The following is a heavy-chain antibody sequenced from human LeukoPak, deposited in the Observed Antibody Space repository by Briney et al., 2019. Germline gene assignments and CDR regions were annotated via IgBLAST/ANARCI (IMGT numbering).Heavy chain of an antibody. CDR2: ISASNGNI. CDR3: ARDWVRYCSTASCLLQFDS. J-gene: IGHJ4*02. CDR1: GYTFSSHG. V-gene: IGHV1-18*01. Sequence: GASVKVSCKAYGYTFSSHGISWVRQAPGQGLEWMGWISASNGNINSAQKLQGRLTMTTDTSTNTAYMELRGLRSDDTAVYYCARDWVRYCSTASCLLQFDSWGQGTLVTVSS. D-gene: IGHD3-16*02.